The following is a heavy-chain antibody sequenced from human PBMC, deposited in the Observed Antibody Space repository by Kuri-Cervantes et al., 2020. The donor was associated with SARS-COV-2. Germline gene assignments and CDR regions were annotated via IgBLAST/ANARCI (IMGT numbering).Heavy chain of an antibody. V-gene: IGHV4-34*01. CDR2: INHSGST. CDR3: ARSRRVWFDP. D-gene: IGHD1-14*01. CDR1: GGSFSGYY. J-gene: IGHJ5*02. Sequence: SETLSLTFAVYGGSFSGYYWSWIRQPPGKGLEWIGEINHSGSTNYNPSLKSRVTISVDTSKNQFSLKLSSVTAADTAVYYCARSRRVWFDPWGQGTLVTVSS.